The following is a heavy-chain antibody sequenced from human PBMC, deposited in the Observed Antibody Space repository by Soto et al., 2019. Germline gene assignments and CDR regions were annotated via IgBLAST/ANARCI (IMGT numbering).Heavy chain of an antibody. CDR3: ARGQLQSDCDY. J-gene: IGHJ4*02. CDR1: GGTFSSYA. CDR2: IIPIFGTA. D-gene: IGHD2-21*02. V-gene: IGHV1-69*06. Sequence: SVKVSCKASGGTFSSYAISWVRQAPGQGLEWMGGIIPIFGTANYAQKFQGRVTMTADTSTSTAYMELRSLRSDDTAVYYCARGQLQSDCDYWGQGTLVTVSS.